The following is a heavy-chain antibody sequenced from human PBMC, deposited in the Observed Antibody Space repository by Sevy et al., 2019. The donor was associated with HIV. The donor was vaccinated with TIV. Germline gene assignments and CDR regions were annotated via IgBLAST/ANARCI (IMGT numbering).Heavy chain of an antibody. V-gene: IGHV3-33*01. CDR2: IGYDGSNK. CDR3: ARDPRMYGDYLLAYFDS. J-gene: IGHJ4*02. Sequence: GGSLRLSCAASGFTPSTYGMHWVRQAPGKGLEWVAVIGYDGSNKCYSDSVKGRFTISRDNSKNTLFLQMDSLRAGDTAVYYCARDPRMYGDYLLAYFDSWGQGTLVTVSS. D-gene: IGHD2-8*01. CDR1: GFTPSTYG.